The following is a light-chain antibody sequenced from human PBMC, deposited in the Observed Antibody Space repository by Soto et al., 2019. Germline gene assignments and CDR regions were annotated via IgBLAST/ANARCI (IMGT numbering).Light chain of an antibody. CDR2: DVS. CDR3: SSYTSSSTLGVYV. V-gene: IGLV2-14*01. Sequence: QSALTQSASVSGSPGQSITISCTGTSSDVGGYNYVSWYQQHPGKAPKLMIYDVSNRPSGVSNRFSGSKSGNTASLTISGLQAEDEADYYCSSYTSSSTLGVYVFGTGTKLTVL. J-gene: IGLJ1*01. CDR1: SSDVGGYNY.